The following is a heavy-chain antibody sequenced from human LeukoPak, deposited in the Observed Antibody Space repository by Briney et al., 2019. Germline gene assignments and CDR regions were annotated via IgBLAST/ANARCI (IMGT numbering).Heavy chain of an antibody. CDR1: GYMFTELS. D-gene: IGHD3-22*01. Sequence: ASEKVSCKVSGYMFTELSMHWVRQAPGKGLESMGGFDPEDDEKMYAQKFQGRVTMTEDTSTDTAYMELSSLRSEDTAVYYCAAELSSGYFDYWGQGTLVTVSS. V-gene: IGHV1-24*01. CDR2: FDPEDDEK. CDR3: AAELSSGYFDY. J-gene: IGHJ4*02.